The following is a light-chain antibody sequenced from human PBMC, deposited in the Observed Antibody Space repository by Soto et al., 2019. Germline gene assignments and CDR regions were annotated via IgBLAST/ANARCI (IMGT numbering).Light chain of an antibody. V-gene: IGKV1-17*03. CDR3: QQLNSYPLT. J-gene: IGKJ3*01. Sequence: DIQMTQFPSTLSASVGDRVTITCRASQDIDVSLAWFQQRPGEAPKLLIFAASGLESGVPSTFSGSGSGTEFTLTISSLQPEDFATYYCQQLNSYPLTFGPGTKVDIK. CDR1: QDIDVS. CDR2: AAS.